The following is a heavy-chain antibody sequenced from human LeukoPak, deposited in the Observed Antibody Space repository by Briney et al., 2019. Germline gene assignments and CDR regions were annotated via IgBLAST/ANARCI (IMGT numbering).Heavy chain of an antibody. Sequence: GGSLRLSCAASGFTFSSYGMHWVRQAPGKGLEWVAVISYDGSNKYYADSVKGRFTISRDNSKNTLYLQMNSLRAEDTAVYYCARYAEEVAGAYYFDYWGQGTLVTVSS. CDR2: ISYDGSNK. J-gene: IGHJ4*02. D-gene: IGHD6-19*01. CDR1: GFTFSSYG. V-gene: IGHV3-30*03. CDR3: ARYAEEVAGAYYFDY.